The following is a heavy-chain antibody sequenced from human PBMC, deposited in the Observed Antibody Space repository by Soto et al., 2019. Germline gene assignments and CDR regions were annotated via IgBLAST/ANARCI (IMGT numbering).Heavy chain of an antibody. Sequence: PSETLSLTCTVSGGSIRSGSHYWSWIRQHPGKGLEWIGYIYYSGSTYYNPSLKSRITISISTSKNQFSLKLTSVTAADTAVYYCAREGGDGIDYWGQGTLVTV. CDR3: AREGGDGIDY. CDR2: IYYSGST. V-gene: IGHV4-31*03. D-gene: IGHD3-16*01. CDR1: GGSIRSGSHY. J-gene: IGHJ4*02.